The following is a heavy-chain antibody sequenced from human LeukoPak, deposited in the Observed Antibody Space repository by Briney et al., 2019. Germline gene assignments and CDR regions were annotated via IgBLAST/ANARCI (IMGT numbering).Heavy chain of an antibody. V-gene: IGHV3-73*01. CDR1: GFTFSGSA. D-gene: IGHD6-13*01. Sequence: GGSLRLSFAASGFTFSGSAMHWVRQPSGKGLEWVGRIRSKANSYATAYAASVKGRFTISRDDSKNTAYLQMNSLKTEDTAVYYCTSIPGTAAAGTTSTDYWGQGTLVTVSS. CDR3: TSIPGTAAAGTTSTDY. CDR2: IRSKANSYAT. J-gene: IGHJ4*02.